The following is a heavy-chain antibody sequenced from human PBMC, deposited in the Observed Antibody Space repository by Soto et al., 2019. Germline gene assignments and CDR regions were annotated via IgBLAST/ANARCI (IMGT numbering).Heavy chain of an antibody. CDR3: VEAWNDF. CDR1: GFMFTSAW. CDR2: IKSKGDGGAR. D-gene: IGHD1-1*01. Sequence: EVQMVQSGGDLVKPGGSLRLSCVTSGFMFTSAWMNWVRQAPGKGLEWVARIKSKGDGGARDYAAPVKGRFSISRDESKNTVYLQMDSLTAEDTAVYYCVEAWNDFSGHGTLVTVSS. J-gene: IGHJ4*01. V-gene: IGHV3-15*01.